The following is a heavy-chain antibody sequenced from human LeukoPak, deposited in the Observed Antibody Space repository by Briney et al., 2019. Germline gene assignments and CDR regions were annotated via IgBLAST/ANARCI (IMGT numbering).Heavy chain of an antibody. J-gene: IGHJ4*02. V-gene: IGHV3-33*01. CDR3: ARETNYLSGGVLGY. Sequence: GRSLRLSCAASGFTFSSYGMHWVRPAPGKGLEWVAVIWYDGSNKYYADSVKGRFTISRDNSKNTMYLQMNSLRAEDTAVYYCARETNYLSGGVLGYWGQGNLVTVSS. D-gene: IGHD5-24*01. CDR1: GFTFSSYG. CDR2: IWYDGSNK.